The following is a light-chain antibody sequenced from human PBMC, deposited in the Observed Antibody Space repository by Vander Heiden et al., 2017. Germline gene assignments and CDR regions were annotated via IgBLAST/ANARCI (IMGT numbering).Light chain of an antibody. CDR2: DAS. V-gene: IGKV3D-20*01. CDR1: QSVSSSY. CDR3: QQYVSAHQGVIT. J-gene: IGKJ5*01. Sequence: EIVLTQSPATLPLSPGERATLSCGASQSVSSSYLAWYQPKPGLAPRLLIYDASSRATGIPHRFSGSGYGKDFTLTIRRLEPEEFAVYYCQQYVSAHQGVITFGQGTRLEIK.